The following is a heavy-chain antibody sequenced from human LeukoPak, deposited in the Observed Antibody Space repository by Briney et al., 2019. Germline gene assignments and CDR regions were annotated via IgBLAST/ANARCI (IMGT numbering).Heavy chain of an antibody. Sequence: GGSLRLSCAASGFTFSSYAMHWVHQAPGKGLEWVAVISYDGSNKYYADSVKGRFTISRDNSKNTLYLQMNSLRAEDTAVYYCAKDPYRASSGLVDYWGQGTLVTVSS. J-gene: IGHJ4*02. V-gene: IGHV3-30-3*02. D-gene: IGHD5-12*01. CDR3: AKDPYRASSGLVDY. CDR2: ISYDGSNK. CDR1: GFTFSSYA.